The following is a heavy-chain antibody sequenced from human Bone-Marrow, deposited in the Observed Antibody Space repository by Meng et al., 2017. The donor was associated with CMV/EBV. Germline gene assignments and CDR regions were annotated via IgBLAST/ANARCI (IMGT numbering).Heavy chain of an antibody. CDR1: GGSFSGYY. V-gene: IGHV4-34*01. CDR3: ARGYCSSTSCYRPYYYYYGMDV. J-gene: IGHJ6*02. Sequence: GSLRLSCAVYGGSFSGYYWSWIRQPPGKGLEWIGEINHSGSTNHNPSLKSRVTISVDTSKNQFSLKLSSVTAADTAVYYCARGYCSSTSCYRPYYYYYGMDVWGQGTTVTVSS. D-gene: IGHD2-2*02. CDR2: INHSGST.